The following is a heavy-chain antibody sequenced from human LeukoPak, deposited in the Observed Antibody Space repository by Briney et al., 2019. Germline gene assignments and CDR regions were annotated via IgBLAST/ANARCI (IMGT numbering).Heavy chain of an antibody. V-gene: IGHV1-2*02. Sequence: EASVKVSCTASGYTFTGYYTHWVRQAPGQGLEWMGWINPKSGGTNYAQKFQGTVTMTRDTSISTAYRELSRLRSDDTGVYYCARAIRDSGSYHTYDCWGQGTLVTVSS. J-gene: IGHJ4*02. CDR3: ARAIRDSGSYHTYDC. CDR1: GYTFTGYY. CDR2: INPKSGGT. D-gene: IGHD1-26*01.